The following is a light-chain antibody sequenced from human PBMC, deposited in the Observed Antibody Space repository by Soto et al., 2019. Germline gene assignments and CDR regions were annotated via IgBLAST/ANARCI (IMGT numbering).Light chain of an antibody. CDR1: RSNIGNNY. Sequence: QSVLTQPPSVSAAPGQKVTISCSGSRSNIGNNYVAWYEQLPGTAPKLLISDNNQRPSGIPDRFSGSKSGTSATLGITGLQTGDEADYYCGSWDSSLSVAMFGGGTKLTVL. CDR2: DNN. J-gene: IGLJ3*02. CDR3: GSWDSSLSVAM. V-gene: IGLV1-51*01.